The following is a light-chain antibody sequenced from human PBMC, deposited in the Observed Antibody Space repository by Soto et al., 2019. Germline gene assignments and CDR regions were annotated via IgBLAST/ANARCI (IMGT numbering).Light chain of an antibody. V-gene: IGKV1-39*01. J-gene: IGKJ2*01. CDR2: DAS. Sequence: DIQMTQSPPSLSASVGDRVTIFCRASQTIDTYLNWYQHIPGKAPKLLIYDASSLQSGVPSRFSGSGSGRAFTLTITGLQREDFATYYCQESYSSSAKIFGQGTKREI. CDR3: QESYSSSAKI. CDR1: QTIDTY.